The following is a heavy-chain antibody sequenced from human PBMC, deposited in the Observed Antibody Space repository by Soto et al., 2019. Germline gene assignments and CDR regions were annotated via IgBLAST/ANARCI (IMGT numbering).Heavy chain of an antibody. CDR2: IYYSGST. Sequence: SETLSLTCTVSGGSISSSSYYWGWIRQPPGKGLEWIGSIYYSGSTYYNPSLKSRVTISVDTSKNQFSLKLSSVTAADTAVYYCARALLGYCSGGSCYLHDAFDIWGQGTMVTVSS. J-gene: IGHJ3*02. CDR1: GGSISSSSYY. V-gene: IGHV4-39*01. CDR3: ARALLGYCSGGSCYLHDAFDI. D-gene: IGHD2-15*01.